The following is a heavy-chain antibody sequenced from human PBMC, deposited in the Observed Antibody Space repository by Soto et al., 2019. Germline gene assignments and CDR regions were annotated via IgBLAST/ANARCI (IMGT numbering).Heavy chain of an antibody. CDR2: ISAYNGNT. J-gene: IGHJ5*02. CDR1: AYTFTSYG. V-gene: IGHV1-18*01. D-gene: IGHD3-10*01. CDR3: ARDYGSGSYRFDP. Sequence: QVQLVQSGPEVKKPGASVKVSCKASAYTFTSYGITWVRQAPGQGLDWMGWISAYNGNTNYAQKFPGRVTIATNTPTSTANRELRSLTSDDTAVYYCARDYGSGSYRFDPWGQGTLVTVSS.